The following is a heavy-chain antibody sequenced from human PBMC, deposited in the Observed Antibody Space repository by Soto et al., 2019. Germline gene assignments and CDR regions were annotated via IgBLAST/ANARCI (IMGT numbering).Heavy chain of an antibody. CDR3: AKDEYYYSRSGYYIFAY. V-gene: IGHV3-30*18. Sequence: PGGSPRLSCAVSGFTFSAYGLHLVRQAPGKGLEWVAAISHDGTNKNYGDSVKGRFTISRDNSQNTLYLQMNSLRPEDTALYYCAKDEYYYSRSGYYIFAYWGQGTLVTVSS. D-gene: IGHD3-22*01. CDR1: GFTFSAYG. J-gene: IGHJ4*02. CDR2: ISHDGTNK.